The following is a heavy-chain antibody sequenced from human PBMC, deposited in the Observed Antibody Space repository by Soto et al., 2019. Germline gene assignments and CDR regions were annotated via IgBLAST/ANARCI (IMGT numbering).Heavy chain of an antibody. D-gene: IGHD4-4*01. Sequence: GGSLRLSCAASGFTVSSNYMSWVRQAPGKGLEWVSVIYSGGSTYYADSVKGRFTISRDNSKNTLYLQMNSLRAEDTAVYYCARGSTVTNYYYYYYMDVWGKGTTVTVS. CDR3: ARGSTVTNYYYYYYMDV. CDR2: IYSGGST. J-gene: IGHJ6*03. CDR1: GFTVSSNY. V-gene: IGHV3-66*01.